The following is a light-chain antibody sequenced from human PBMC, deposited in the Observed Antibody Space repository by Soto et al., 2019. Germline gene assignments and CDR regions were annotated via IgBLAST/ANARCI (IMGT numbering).Light chain of an antibody. Sequence: DIQMTQSPSTLSASEGDRVTITCRASQSINNWLAWYQQKPGKDPNLLIAKGANLKSGVPSSVSGTGPGTECPLTISSLQPDDFASYYCQQYDSYPFTFGGGTKVEI. V-gene: IGKV1-5*03. CDR1: QSINNW. CDR3: QQYDSYPFT. CDR2: KGA. J-gene: IGKJ4*01.